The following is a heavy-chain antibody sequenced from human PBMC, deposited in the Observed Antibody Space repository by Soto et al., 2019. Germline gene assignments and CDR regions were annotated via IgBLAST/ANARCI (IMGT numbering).Heavy chain of an antibody. CDR1: GFTFSSYS. CDR3: GGPIPASIAVAGLLGGVFAFDI. Sequence: GGSLRLSCAASGFTFSSYSMNWVRQAPGKGLEWVSSISSSSSYIYYADSVKGRFTISRDNAKNSLYLQMNSLRAEDTVVYYWGGPIPASIAVAGLLGGVFAFDIWGQGTMVTVSS. CDR2: ISSSSSYI. D-gene: IGHD6-19*01. J-gene: IGHJ3*02. V-gene: IGHV3-21*01.